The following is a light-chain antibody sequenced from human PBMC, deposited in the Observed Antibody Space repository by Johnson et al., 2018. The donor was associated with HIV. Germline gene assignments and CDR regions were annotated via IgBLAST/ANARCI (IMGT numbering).Light chain of an antibody. J-gene: IGLJ1*01. CDR3: GTWDNSLNVYV. CDR2: ENN. CDR1: SSNIGNNY. V-gene: IGLV1-51*02. Sequence: QLVLTQPPSVSAAPGQKVTISCSGSSSNIGNNYVSWYQQLPGTAPKLLIYENNKRPSGIPDRFSGSKSGTSATLAITGLQTGDEADYYCGTWDNSLNVYVFGTGTKVTVL.